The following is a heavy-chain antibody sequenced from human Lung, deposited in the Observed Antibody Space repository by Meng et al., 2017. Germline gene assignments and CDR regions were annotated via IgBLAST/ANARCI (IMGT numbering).Heavy chain of an antibody. Sequence: VRLLRWCARLLKPSETLSLTCVVSGGSFSDYYWSWIRQPPGKGLEWIGEINHSGSTNYNPSLESRATISVDTSQNNLSLKLSSVTAADSAVYYCARGPTTMAHDFDYWGQGTLVTVSS. CDR3: ARGPTTMAHDFDY. V-gene: IGHV4-34*01. J-gene: IGHJ4*02. CDR2: INHSGST. CDR1: GGSFSDYY. D-gene: IGHD4-11*01.